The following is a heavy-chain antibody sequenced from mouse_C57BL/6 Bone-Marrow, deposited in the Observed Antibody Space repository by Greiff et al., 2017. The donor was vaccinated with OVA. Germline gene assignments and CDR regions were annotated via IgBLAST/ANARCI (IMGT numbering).Heavy chain of an antibody. Sequence: VQLQQPGAELVRPGSSVKLSCKASGYTFTSYWMHWVKQRPIQGLEWIGNIDPSDSETHYNQKFKDKATLTVDKSSSTAYMQLSSLTYEDSAVYYCARDYYGSSDAMDYWGQGTSVTVSS. J-gene: IGHJ4*01. CDR3: ARDYYGSSDAMDY. D-gene: IGHD1-1*01. V-gene: IGHV1-52*01. CDR1: GYTFTSYW. CDR2: IDPSDSET.